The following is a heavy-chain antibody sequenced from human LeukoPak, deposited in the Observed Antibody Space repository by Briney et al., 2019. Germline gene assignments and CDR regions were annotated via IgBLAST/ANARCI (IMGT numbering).Heavy chain of an antibody. Sequence: GGSLRLSCAASGFTFSNAWMSWVRQAPGKGLEWVGRIKRKRDGGTTDYAAPVKGRFSLSRDDSKNTLYLQMNSLKTEDTAVYYCTTDPVYGGNWYPFIDYWGQGTLVTVSS. V-gene: IGHV3-15*01. CDR3: TTDPVYGGNWYPFIDY. D-gene: IGHD6-13*01. CDR2: IKRKRDGGTT. CDR1: GFTFSNAW. J-gene: IGHJ4*02.